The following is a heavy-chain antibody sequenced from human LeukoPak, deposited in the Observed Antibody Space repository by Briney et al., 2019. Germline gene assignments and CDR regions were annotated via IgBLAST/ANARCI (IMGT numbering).Heavy chain of an antibody. CDR1: GYTFTGYY. D-gene: IGHD3-22*01. CDR2: INPNSGGT. J-gene: IGHJ4*02. CDR3: ARDHYYDSSGYAEFDY. V-gene: IGHV1-2*06. Sequence: ASVKVSCKASGYTFTGYYMHWVRQAPGQGLEWMGRINPNSGGTNYAQKFQGRVTMTRDTSISTAYMELSRLRSDDTAMYYCARDHYYDSSGYAEFDYWGQGTLVTVSS.